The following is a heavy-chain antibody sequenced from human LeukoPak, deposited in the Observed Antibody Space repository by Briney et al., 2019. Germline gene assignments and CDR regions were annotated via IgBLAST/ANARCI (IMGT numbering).Heavy chain of an antibody. J-gene: IGHJ2*01. D-gene: IGHD2-15*01. CDR2: MHYDGNIK. Sequence: PGGSLRLSCAASGFTFSSYGMHWVRQAPGKGLEWVAFMHYDGNIKYYADSVKGRFTISRDISKNTLSLQMSSLRVEDTAVYYCAKDACSGGTCYGGWYCDLWGHGTLVTVSS. V-gene: IGHV3-30*02. CDR3: AKDACSGGTCYGGWYCDL. CDR1: GFTFSSYG.